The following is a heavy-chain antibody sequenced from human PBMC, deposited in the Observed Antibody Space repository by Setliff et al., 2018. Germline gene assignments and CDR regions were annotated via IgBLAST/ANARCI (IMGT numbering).Heavy chain of an antibody. CDR3: ARIRSTDYYDSSGSYDY. CDR1: GFSLSTSGMC. D-gene: IGHD3-22*01. V-gene: IGHV2-70*11. CDR2: IDWDDDK. J-gene: IGHJ4*02. Sequence: SGPTLVNPTQTLTLTCTFSGFSLSTSGMCVSWIRQPPGKALEWPARIDWDDDKYYSTSLKTRLTISKDTSKNQVVLTMTNMDPVDTATYYCARIRSTDYYDSSGSYDYWGQGTLVTVSS.